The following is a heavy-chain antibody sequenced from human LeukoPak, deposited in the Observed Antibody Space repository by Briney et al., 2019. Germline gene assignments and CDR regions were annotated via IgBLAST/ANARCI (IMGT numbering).Heavy chain of an antibody. J-gene: IGHJ4*02. V-gene: IGHV3-7*01. CDR1: GLTFSIYW. CDR3: ATDRDTTWVKRFDR. CDR2: IKQEGSEK. Sequence: GGSLRLSCAASGLTFSIYWMSWVRQAPGKGLEWVANIKQEGSEKYYVDSVKGRFTISRDNAKNSLYLQMTSLRAEDTAVYYCATDRDTTWVKRFDRWGQGALVTVSS. D-gene: IGHD2/OR15-2a*01.